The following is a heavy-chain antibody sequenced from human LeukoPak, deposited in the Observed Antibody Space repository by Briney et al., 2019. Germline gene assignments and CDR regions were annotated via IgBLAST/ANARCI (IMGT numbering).Heavy chain of an antibody. CDR2: ISAYNGKI. Sequence: ASVKVSCKASGYTFTTYGISWVRQAPGQGLEWMGWISAYNGKINYAHKFQGRVTMTTDTSTSTAYMELRSLRSDDTAVYYCARDSPMPGYSSSKHAFDIWGQGTRVTVSS. J-gene: IGHJ3*02. CDR3: ARDSPMPGYSSSKHAFDI. D-gene: IGHD5-12*01. CDR1: GYTFTTYG. V-gene: IGHV1-18*01.